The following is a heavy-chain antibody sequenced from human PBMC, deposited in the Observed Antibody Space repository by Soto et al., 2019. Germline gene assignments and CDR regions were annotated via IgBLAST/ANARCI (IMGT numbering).Heavy chain of an antibody. D-gene: IGHD1-7*01. J-gene: IGHJ6*02. Sequence: SVKVSCKASGGTFSSYAISWVRQAPGQGLEWMGGIIPIFGTANYAQKFQGRVTITADESTSTAYMELSSLRSEDTAVYYCARDNWNYGPHYYYYGMDVWGQGTTVTVSS. CDR3: ARDNWNYGPHYYYYGMDV. V-gene: IGHV1-69*13. CDR2: IIPIFGTA. CDR1: GGTFSSYA.